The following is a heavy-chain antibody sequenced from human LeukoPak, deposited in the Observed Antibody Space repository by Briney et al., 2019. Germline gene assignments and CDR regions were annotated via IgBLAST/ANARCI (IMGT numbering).Heavy chain of an antibody. CDR3: AYCSASYLDY. CDR1: GYTFTSYD. J-gene: IGHJ4*02. D-gene: IGHD3-10*02. CDR2: IIPILGIA. Sequence: SVKVSCKASGYTFTSYDISWVRQATGQGLEWMGRIIPILGIANYAQKFQGRVTITADKSTSTAYMELSSLRSEDTAVYYCAYCSASYLDYWGQGTLVTVSS. V-gene: IGHV1-69*04.